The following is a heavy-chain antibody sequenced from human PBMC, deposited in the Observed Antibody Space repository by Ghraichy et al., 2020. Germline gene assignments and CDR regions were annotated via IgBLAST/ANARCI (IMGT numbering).Heavy chain of an antibody. CDR2: ITSSGRTI. J-gene: IGHJ6*02. CDR1: GFTFNSYS. D-gene: IGHD2-21*01. CDR3: AGGSAVVRFYFYAGMDV. V-gene: IGHV3-48*02. Sequence: GGSLRLSCVGSGFTFNSYSMNWVRQSPGKGLEWLSYITSSGRTISYADSVKGRFTISRDNAQNSLYLQMKSLRDEDTAVYYCAGGSAVVRFYFYAGMDVWAQGTTATCSS.